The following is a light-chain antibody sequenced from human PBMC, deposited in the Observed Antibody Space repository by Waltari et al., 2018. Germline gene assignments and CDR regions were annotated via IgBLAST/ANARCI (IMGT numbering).Light chain of an antibody. J-gene: IGKJ2*01. Sequence: VLTQSPGTLSLSPGERATLSCRASQSVSSNYFAWYQQKPGQAPRPLIYGATNRATGIPDRFSGSGSGTDFTLTISRLEPEDFAVYYCQQYDDLLRYTFGQGTKVEIK. V-gene: IGKV3-20*01. CDR1: QSVSSNY. CDR2: GAT. CDR3: QQYDDLLRYT.